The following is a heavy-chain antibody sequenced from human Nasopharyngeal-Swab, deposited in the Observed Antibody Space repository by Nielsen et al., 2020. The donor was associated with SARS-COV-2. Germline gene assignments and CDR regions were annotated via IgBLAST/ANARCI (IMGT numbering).Heavy chain of an antibody. CDR2: ISYEGSNK. CDR3: AKGTYYQWLVPDYGMDV. D-gene: IGHD6-19*01. V-gene: IGHV3-30*18. J-gene: IGHJ6*02. Sequence: GGSLRLSCAASGFTFSSYGMHWVRQAAGKGLEWVAVISYEGSNKYYADSVKGRFTISRDNSKNTLYLQMNSLRAEDTAVYYCAKGTYYQWLVPDYGMDVWGQGTTVTVSS. CDR1: GFTFSSYG.